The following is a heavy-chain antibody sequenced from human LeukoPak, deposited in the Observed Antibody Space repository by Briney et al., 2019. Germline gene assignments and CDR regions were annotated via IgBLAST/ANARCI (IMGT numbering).Heavy chain of an antibody. J-gene: IGHJ4*02. CDR3: ARQKYLRGPDVEYFDY. D-gene: IGHD5/OR15-5a*01. CDR2: IKHYGGEK. CDR1: GFTFSSYW. Sequence: GGSLRLSCAASGFTFSSYWMNWVRQTPGNGLEWVANIKHYGGEKYYVDSVKGRFTISRDNAKNSLYLQMNSLRDEDTAVYYCARQKYLRGPDVEYFDYWGQGTLVTVSS. V-gene: IGHV3-7*01.